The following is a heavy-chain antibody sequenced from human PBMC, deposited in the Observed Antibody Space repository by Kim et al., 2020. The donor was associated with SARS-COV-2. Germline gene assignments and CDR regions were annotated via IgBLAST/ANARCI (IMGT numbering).Heavy chain of an antibody. CDR3: AVVATGSKPDAFDI. D-gene: IGHD5-12*01. J-gene: IGHJ3*02. Sequence: SVKVSCKASGFTFTSSAVQWVRQARGQRLEWIGWIVVGSGNTNYAQKFQERVTITRDMSTSTAYMELSSLRSEDTAVYYCAVVATGSKPDAFDIWGQGTMVTVSS. CDR2: IVVGSGNT. V-gene: IGHV1-58*01. CDR1: GFTFTSSA.